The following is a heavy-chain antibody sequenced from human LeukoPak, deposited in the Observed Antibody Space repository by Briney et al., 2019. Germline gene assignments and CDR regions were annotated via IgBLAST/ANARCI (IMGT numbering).Heavy chain of an antibody. CDR1: GFTFSNYG. J-gene: IGHJ4*02. CDR2: ISFDGNDK. Sequence: PGRSLRLSCAASGFTFSNYGMHWVRQTPGKGLEWVAVISFDGNDKFYGDSVKGRFTISRDNSKDTLDLQMSSLRAEDTALYYCAKVLTSGTYYYMDYWGQGTLVTVSS. V-gene: IGHV3-30*18. CDR3: AKVLTSGTYYYMDY. D-gene: IGHD1-26*01.